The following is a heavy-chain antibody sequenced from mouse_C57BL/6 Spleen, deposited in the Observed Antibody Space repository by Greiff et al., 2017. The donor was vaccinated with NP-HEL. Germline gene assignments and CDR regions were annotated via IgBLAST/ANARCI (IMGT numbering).Heavy chain of an antibody. CDR2: INPSNGGT. Sequence: VQLQQPGTELVKPGASVKLSCKASGYTFTSYGMHWVKQRPGQGLEWMGNINPSNGGTNYNEKFKGKATLTADKSSSTAYMQLSSLTSEDSAVDYCARFTTVVAAYYYAMDYWGQGTSVTVSS. CDR3: ARFTTVVAAYYYAMDY. V-gene: IGHV1-53*01. J-gene: IGHJ4*01. D-gene: IGHD1-1*01. CDR1: GYTFTSYG.